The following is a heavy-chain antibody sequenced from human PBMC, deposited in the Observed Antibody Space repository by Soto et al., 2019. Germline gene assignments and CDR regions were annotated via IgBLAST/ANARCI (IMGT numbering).Heavy chain of an antibody. CDR1: CYTFTSYG. Sequence: ASVKVSFKASCYTFTSYGISCVRQAPGQVLEWMGWISAYNGNTNYAQKLQGRVTMTTDTSTSTAYMELRSLRSDDTAVYYCARYRAEARYYYYSGMDVWGQGTTVTVSS. J-gene: IGHJ6*02. CDR3: ARYRAEARYYYYSGMDV. CDR2: ISAYNGNT. D-gene: IGHD1-26*01. V-gene: IGHV1-18*01.